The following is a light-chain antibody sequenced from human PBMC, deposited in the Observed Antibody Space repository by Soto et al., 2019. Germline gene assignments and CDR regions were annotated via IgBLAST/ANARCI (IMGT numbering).Light chain of an antibody. CDR3: QVWDSSSDHRV. V-gene: IGLV3-21*02. CDR2: DHS. J-gene: IGLJ2*01. Sequence: SYELTQPPSVSVAPGQTATLTCGGDYIGSKRVHWYQQKPGQAPELVVSDHSDRPSGIPERFSGSNSGDPATLTISRVEVGDEADYYCQVWDSSSDHRVFGGGTKLNVL. CDR1: YIGSKR.